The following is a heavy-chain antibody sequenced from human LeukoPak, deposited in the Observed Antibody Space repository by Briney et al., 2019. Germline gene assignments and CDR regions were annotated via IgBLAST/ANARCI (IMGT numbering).Heavy chain of an antibody. J-gene: IGHJ5*02. CDR2: IIPILGIA. D-gene: IGHD3-10*01. Sequence: ASVKVSCKASGGTFSSYAISWVRQAPGQGLEWMGRIIPILGIANYAQKFQGRVTITADKSTSTAYMELSSLRSEDTAVYYCARDTQWFGELLYLNWFDPWGQGTLVTVSS. CDR3: ARDTQWFGELLYLNWFDP. V-gene: IGHV1-69*04. CDR1: GGTFSSYA.